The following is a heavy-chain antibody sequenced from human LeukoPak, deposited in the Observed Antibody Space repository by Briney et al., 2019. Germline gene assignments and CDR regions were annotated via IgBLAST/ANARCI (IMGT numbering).Heavy chain of an antibody. J-gene: IGHJ4*02. CDR3: ARAPIDIVVVPAAMGFDY. CDR1: GGSISSGDYY. Sequence: SQTLSLTCTVSGGSISSGDYYWSWIRQRPGKGLEWIGYIYYSGSTYYNPSLKSRVTISVDTSKNQFSLKLSSVTAADTAVYYCARAPIDIVVVPAAMGFDYWSQGTLVTVSS. D-gene: IGHD2-2*01. CDR2: IYYSGST. V-gene: IGHV4-30-4*01.